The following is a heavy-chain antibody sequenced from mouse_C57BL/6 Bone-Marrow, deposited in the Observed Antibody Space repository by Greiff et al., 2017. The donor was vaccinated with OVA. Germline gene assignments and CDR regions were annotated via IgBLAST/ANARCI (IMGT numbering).Heavy chain of an antibody. Sequence: VKLMESGPELVKPGASVKISCKASGYAFSSSWMNWVKQRPGKGLEWIGRIYPGDGDTNYNGKFKGKATLTADKSSSTAYMQLSSLTSEDSAVYFCARKAYAMDYWGQGTSVTGSS. CDR3: ARKAYAMDY. CDR1: GYAFSSSW. J-gene: IGHJ4*01. CDR2: IYPGDGDT. V-gene: IGHV1-82*01.